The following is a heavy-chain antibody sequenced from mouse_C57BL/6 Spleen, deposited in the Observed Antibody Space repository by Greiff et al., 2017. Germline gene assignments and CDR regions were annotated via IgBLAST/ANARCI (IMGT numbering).Heavy chain of an antibody. V-gene: IGHV1-52*01. CDR3: ARYDYDRGDY. Sequence: VQLQQPGAELVRPGSSVKLSCKASGYTFTSYWMHWVKQRPIQGLEWIGNIDPSDSETHYNQKFKDKATLTVDKSSSTAYMQLSSLTSEDSAVYYCARYDYDRGDYWGQGTTLTGSS. CDR2: IDPSDSET. CDR1: GYTFTSYW. J-gene: IGHJ2*01. D-gene: IGHD2-4*01.